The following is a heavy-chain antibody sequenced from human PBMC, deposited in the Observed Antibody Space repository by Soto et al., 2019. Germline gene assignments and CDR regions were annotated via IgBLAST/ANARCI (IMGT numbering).Heavy chain of an antibody. J-gene: IGHJ3*02. CDR1: GFTFSTYW. V-gene: IGHV3-74*01. CDR2: INSDGSTT. Sequence: PGGSLRLSCAATGFTFSTYWVHWVRQAPGKGLVWVSRINSDGSTTNYADSVKGRFTISSDNAKNTLHLQMNSLRADDTAVYYCARGAGNSDWYSAFDIWGQGTMVTVSS. D-gene: IGHD6-19*01. CDR3: ARGAGNSDWYSAFDI.